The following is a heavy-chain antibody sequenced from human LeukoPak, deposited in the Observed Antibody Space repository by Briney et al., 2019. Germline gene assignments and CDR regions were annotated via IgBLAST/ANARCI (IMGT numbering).Heavy chain of an antibody. CDR1: GYTFTSYG. CDR2: ISAYNGNT. J-gene: IGHJ1*01. D-gene: IGHD1-1*01. V-gene: IGHV1-18*01. Sequence: ASVKVSCKASGYTFTSYGISWVRQASGQGLEWMGWISAYNGNTNYAQKFQGRVTITRNTSISTAYMELSSLRSEDTAVYYCARGNGLLGAEYFQHWGQGTLVTVSS. CDR3: ARGNGLLGAEYFQH.